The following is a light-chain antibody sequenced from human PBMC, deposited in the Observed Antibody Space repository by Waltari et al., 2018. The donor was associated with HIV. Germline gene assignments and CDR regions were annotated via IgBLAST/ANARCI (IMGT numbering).Light chain of an antibody. Sequence: QSALTQPASVSGSPGQSITISCTGTSSDVGGYNYVPWYQQHPGKAPKLMIYEVSNRPSGVSTRFSGSKSGNTASLTISGLQAEDEADYYCSSYTSSSVVFGGGTKLTVL. V-gene: IGLV2-14*01. CDR2: EVS. CDR3: SSYTSSSVV. CDR1: SSDVGGYNY. J-gene: IGLJ2*01.